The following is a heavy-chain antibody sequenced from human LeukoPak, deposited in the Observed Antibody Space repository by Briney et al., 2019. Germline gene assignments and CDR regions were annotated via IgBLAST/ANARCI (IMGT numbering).Heavy chain of an antibody. CDR1: GGPISSGDYY. CDR3: ARDSALTLGT. J-gene: IGHJ5*02. D-gene: IGHD1-14*01. Sequence: PSQTLSLTCTVSGGPISSGDYYWRWLRQPPGKGLEWTGYIYYSGSTYYNPSLKSRVTISVDTSKNQFSLKLSSVTAADTAVYYCARDSALTLGTWGQGTLVTVSS. CDR2: IYYSGST. V-gene: IGHV4-30-4*08.